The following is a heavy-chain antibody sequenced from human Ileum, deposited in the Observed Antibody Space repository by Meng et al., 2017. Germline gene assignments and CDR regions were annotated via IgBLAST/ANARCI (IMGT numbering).Heavy chain of an antibody. CDR1: GGSVSSANSY. CDR2: VYNTGNT. J-gene: IGHJ5*02. D-gene: IGHD6-19*01. Sequence: VLLKASVPGLVRPSETLSPTCTVAGGSVSSANSYWSWIRQTPGKGLEWIGYVYNTGNTNSNPSLSSRLTMSVDTSNSQFSLKLTSVTAADTAVYYCARGGGGGWPNWFDPWGQGTLVTVSS. V-gene: IGHV4-61*01. CDR3: ARGGGGGWPNWFDP.